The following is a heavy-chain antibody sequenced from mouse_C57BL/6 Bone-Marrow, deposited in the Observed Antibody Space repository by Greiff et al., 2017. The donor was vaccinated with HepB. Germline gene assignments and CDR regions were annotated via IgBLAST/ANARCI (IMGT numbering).Heavy chain of an antibody. CDR3: ARSPDYYGSSPFDY. CDR1: GYTFTDYY. D-gene: IGHD1-1*01. Sequence: QVQLQQSGAELVRPGASVKLSCKASGYTFTDYYINWVKQRPGQGLEWIARIYPGSGNTYYNEKFKGKATLTAEKSSSTAYMQLSSLTSEDSAVYFCARSPDYYGSSPFDYWDQGTTLTVSS. V-gene: IGHV1-76*01. CDR2: IYPGSGNT. J-gene: IGHJ2*01.